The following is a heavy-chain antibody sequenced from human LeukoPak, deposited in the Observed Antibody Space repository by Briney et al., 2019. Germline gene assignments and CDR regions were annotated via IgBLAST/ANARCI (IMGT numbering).Heavy chain of an antibody. CDR3: ASHGGPNRMITLGGPPHY. J-gene: IGHJ4*02. V-gene: IGHV4-38-2*01. CDR1: GYSISSGYY. D-gene: IGHD3-16*01. CDR2: IYHSGST. Sequence: SETLSLTCAVSGYSISSGYYWGWIRQPPGKGLEWIGSIYHSGSTYYNPSLKSRVTISVDTSKNQFSLKLSSVTAADTAVYYCASHGGPNRMITLGGPPHYWGQGPLVTVSS.